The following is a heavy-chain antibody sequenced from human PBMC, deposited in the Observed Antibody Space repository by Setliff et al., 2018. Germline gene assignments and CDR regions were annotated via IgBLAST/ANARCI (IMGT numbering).Heavy chain of an antibody. V-gene: IGHV4-59*12. CDR1: DGSLSTYY. CDR3: AKGGGRYHSDS. Sequence: PSETLSLTCTVSDGSLSTYYWSWIRQPPGKGLEFIGYVYYSGTANYSPSLRSRLTISVDTSNNQFSLKLTSMTAADTAVYYCAKGGGRYHSDSWGQGILVTVSS. D-gene: IGHD1-1*01. J-gene: IGHJ4*02. CDR2: VYYSGTA.